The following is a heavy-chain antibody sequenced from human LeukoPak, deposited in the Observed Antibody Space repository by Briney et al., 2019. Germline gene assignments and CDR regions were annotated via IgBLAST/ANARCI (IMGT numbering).Heavy chain of an antibody. CDR1: GFTFSSYW. CDR2: IKQDGSEK. J-gene: IGHJ4*02. CDR3: ARDSPERGYSYGPLDNYFDY. Sequence: GGSLRLSCAASGFTFSSYWMTWVRQAPGKGLEWVANIKQDGSEKYHVDSVKGRFTISRDNAKNSLYLQKNSLRAEDTAVYYCARDSPERGYSYGPLDNYFDYWGQGTLVTVSS. V-gene: IGHV3-7*01. D-gene: IGHD5-18*01.